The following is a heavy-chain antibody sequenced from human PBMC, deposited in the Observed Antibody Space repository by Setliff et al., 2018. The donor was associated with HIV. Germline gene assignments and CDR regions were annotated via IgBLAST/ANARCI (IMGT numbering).Heavy chain of an antibody. CDR1: GYTFTSSD. CDR2: MNPKSGNT. V-gene: IGHV1-8*02. D-gene: IGHD1-26*01. CDR3: AGRRELPNDDAFDI. J-gene: IGHJ3*02. Sequence: ASVKVSCKASGYTFTSSDINWVRQAPGQGLESMGWMNPKSGNTGYAQKFQGRVTMTRNTSISTVYMELSSLRSEDTAVYYCAGRRELPNDDAFDIWGQGTMVTVSS.